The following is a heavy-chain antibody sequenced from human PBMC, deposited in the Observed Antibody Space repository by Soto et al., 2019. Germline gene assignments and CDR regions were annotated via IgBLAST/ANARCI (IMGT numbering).Heavy chain of an antibody. CDR3: VRGSSPWNGIDY. CDR2: INVDGSYI. D-gene: IGHD1-1*01. V-gene: IGHV3-74*01. Sequence: EVQLVESGGGLVQPGESLRLSCAVSGFTFSTYWMHWVRQVPGKGLVWVSRINVDGSYIDYADSVKGRFAISRDNAENTLYLQMNTVRAEDTAVYYCVRGSSPWNGIDYWGQGTLVTVSS. J-gene: IGHJ4*02. CDR1: GFTFSTYW.